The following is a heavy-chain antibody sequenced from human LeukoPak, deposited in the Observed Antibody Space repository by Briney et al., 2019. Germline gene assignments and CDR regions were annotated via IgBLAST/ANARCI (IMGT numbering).Heavy chain of an antibody. V-gene: IGHV3-23*01. CDR3: AKAVNFDWLPNDY. Sequence: PGGSLRLSCAASGFTFSSYAMSWVRQAPGKGLEWVSAISGSGGSTYYTDSVKGRFTISRDNSKNTLYLQLNSLRAEDTAVYYCAKAVNFDWLPNDYWGQGTLVTVSS. J-gene: IGHJ4*02. D-gene: IGHD3-9*01. CDR2: ISGSGGST. CDR1: GFTFSSYA.